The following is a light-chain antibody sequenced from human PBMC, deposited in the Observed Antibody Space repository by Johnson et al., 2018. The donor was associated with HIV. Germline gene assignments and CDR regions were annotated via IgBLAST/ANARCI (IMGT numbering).Light chain of an antibody. CDR1: SCDIGNNY. Sequence: QSVLTQPPSVSAAPGQKVTISCSGNSCDIGNNYVSCHQQLPGTAPKLLIYDHNKRPSGIPDRISGSKSGTSATLGITGLPTGDEADYYCGTWDTRLSAGHVFGAGTKVTVL. V-gene: IGLV1-51*01. J-gene: IGLJ1*01. CDR2: DHN. CDR3: GTWDTRLSAGHV.